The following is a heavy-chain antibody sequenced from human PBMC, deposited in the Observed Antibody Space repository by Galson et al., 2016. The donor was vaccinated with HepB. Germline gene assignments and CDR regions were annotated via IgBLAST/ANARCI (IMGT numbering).Heavy chain of an antibody. CDR2: ISSTSSYI. V-gene: IGHV3-21*01. Sequence: SLRLYCAASGFTFTSYSMFWVRQAPGKGLEWVSSISSTSSYIYYADSVKGRFTLSRDNAKNSLYLQMHSLRAEDTAVYYCARDPAAGDCGGANCYPWGQGTLVPASS. CDR1: GFTFTSYS. D-gene: IGHD2-15*01. J-gene: IGHJ5*02. CDR3: ARDPAAGDCGGANCYP.